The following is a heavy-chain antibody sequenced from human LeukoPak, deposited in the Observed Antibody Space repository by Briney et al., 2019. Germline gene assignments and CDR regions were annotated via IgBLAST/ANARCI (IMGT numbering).Heavy chain of an antibody. CDR3: GRGHRVCSRGNWNSPVAD. CDR1: GFTFINNI. J-gene: IGHJ4*02. V-gene: IGHV3-23*01. Sequence: GGSLRLSCAKPGFTFINNIGTWVPQAPGKGLEWVSTIGGGDVEIHYADSVKGRFTISRDNSKNTLYLQMNSLRAEDTAVYYCGRGHRVCSRGNWNSPVADCGLGTLVTVSS. D-gene: IGHD2-15*01. CDR2: IGGGDVEI.